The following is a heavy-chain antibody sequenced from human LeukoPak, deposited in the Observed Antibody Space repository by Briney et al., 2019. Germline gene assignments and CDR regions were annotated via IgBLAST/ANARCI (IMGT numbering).Heavy chain of an antibody. CDR3: ARVVVAAMRFDY. Sequence: KPSETLSLTCTASGGSISSYYWSWIRQPPGKGLEWIGYIYYSGSTYYNPSLKSRVTISVDTSKNQFSLKLSSVTAADTAVYYCARVVVAAMRFDYWGQGTLVTVSS. CDR2: IYYSGST. V-gene: IGHV4-59*12. D-gene: IGHD2-15*01. J-gene: IGHJ4*02. CDR1: GGSISSYY.